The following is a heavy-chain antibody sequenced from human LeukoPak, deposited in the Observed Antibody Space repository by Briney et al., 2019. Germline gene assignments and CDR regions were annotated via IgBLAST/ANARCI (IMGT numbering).Heavy chain of an antibody. CDR3: ARPYYYDSRIDP. D-gene: IGHD3-22*01. J-gene: IGHJ5*02. CDR2: MYYSGST. V-gene: IGHV4-30-4*01. Sequence: SETLSLTCTVSGGSISSGDYYWSWIRRPPGKGLEGIAYMYYSGSTYYNPSLKSRVTMSADTSKNQLSLKLSSVTAADTAVYYCARPYYYDSRIDPWGQGILVTVSS. CDR1: GGSISSGDYY.